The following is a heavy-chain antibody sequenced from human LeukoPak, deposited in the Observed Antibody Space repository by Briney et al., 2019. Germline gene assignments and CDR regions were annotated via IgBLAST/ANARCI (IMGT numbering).Heavy chain of an antibody. CDR2: IKQDGSEK. Sequence: GGSLRLSCAASGFTFSSYWMSWVRQAPGKGLEWVANIKQDGSEKYYVDSVNGRFTISRDNAKNSLYLQMNSLRAEDTAVYYCASAGYSSSWYFDYWGQGTLVTVSS. V-gene: IGHV3-7*03. CDR1: GFTFSSYW. J-gene: IGHJ4*02. D-gene: IGHD6-13*01. CDR3: ASAGYSSSWYFDY.